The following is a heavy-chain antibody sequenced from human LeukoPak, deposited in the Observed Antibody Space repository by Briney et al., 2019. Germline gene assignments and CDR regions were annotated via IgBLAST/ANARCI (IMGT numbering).Heavy chain of an antibody. Sequence: SETLSLTCTVSGDSISSYYWSWIRQPPGKGLEWIGCIYYSGGTLYNPSIKSRVTISVDTSKNQFSLKLRSVTAADTAVYYCARHVTISGPYDASDIWGQGTMVTVS. CDR1: GDSISSYY. CDR3: ARHVTISGPYDASDI. V-gene: IGHV4-59*08. D-gene: IGHD5-24*01. J-gene: IGHJ3*02. CDR2: IYYSGGT.